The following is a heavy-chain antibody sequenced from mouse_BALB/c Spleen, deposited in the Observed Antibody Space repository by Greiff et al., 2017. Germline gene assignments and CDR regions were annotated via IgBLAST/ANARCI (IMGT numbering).Heavy chain of an antibody. CDR3: AKPNGYDGGFAY. Sequence: VQGVESGPGLVAPSQSLSITCTVSGFSLTNSGVHWVRQSPGKGLEWLGVIWGDGSTNYNSAFKSRLSISKDNSKSQVFLKMNSLQTDDTARYYCAKPNGYDGGFAYWGQGTLVTVSA. CDR1: GFSLTNSG. J-gene: IGHJ3*01. D-gene: IGHD2-2*01. CDR2: IWGDGST. V-gene: IGHV2-6-6*01.